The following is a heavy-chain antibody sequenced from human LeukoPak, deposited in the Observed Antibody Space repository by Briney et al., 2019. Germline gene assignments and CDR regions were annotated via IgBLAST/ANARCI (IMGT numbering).Heavy chain of an antibody. V-gene: IGHV4-61*02. CDR1: GYSISSGYY. Sequence: SESLSLTCAVSGYSISSGYYWGWIRQPAGKGLEWIGRIYTSGSTNYNPSLKSRVTISVDTSKNQFSLKLSSVTAADTAVYYCARGGSGSYYLYYFDYWGQGTLVTVSS. J-gene: IGHJ4*02. CDR3: ARGGSGSYYLYYFDY. D-gene: IGHD3-10*01. CDR2: IYTSGST.